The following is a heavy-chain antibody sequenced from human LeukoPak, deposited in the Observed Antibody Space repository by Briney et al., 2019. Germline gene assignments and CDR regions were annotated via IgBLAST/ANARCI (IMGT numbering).Heavy chain of an antibody. Sequence: SETLSLTCTVSGGSIGSSSYYWGWIRQPPGKGLEWIGSIYYSGSTFYNPSLKSRVNISVDTSKNQFSLKLSSVTAADTAVYYCARRSGDGAYYFDYWGRGTLVTVSS. CDR2: IYYSGST. V-gene: IGHV4-39*01. J-gene: IGHJ4*02. CDR1: GGSIGSSSYY. CDR3: ARRSGDGAYYFDY. D-gene: IGHD3-10*01.